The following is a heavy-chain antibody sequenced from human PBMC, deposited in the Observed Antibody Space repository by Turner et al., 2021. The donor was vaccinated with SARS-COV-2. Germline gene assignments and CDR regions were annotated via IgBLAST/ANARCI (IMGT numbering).Heavy chain of an antibody. CDR2: IHVSGDTS. V-gene: IGHV3-23*01. CDR1: GFTFSSYA. J-gene: IGHJ4*02. D-gene: IGHD5-12*01. CDR3: AKDHEATRGHFDY. Sequence: EVHLLESGGGLVQPGGSLKLSCAASGFTFSSYAMSWFRQPPGKGLGWVSCIHVSGDTSYYADSVRGRFTISRDNSKNTLFLQMNSLRAEDTAVYYCAKDHEATRGHFDYWGQGTLITVSS.